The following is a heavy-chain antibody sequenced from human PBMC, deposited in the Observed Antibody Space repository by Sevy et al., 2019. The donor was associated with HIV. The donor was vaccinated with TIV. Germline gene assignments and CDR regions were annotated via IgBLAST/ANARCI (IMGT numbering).Heavy chain of an antibody. CDR1: GFTFSDSW. J-gene: IGHJ4*02. Sequence: GGSLRLSCAASGFTFSDSWMSWVRQAPEKGLEWVANIKQDGSKKYYVDSVKGRFIVSRDNAKKSLYLEMSSLGAEDTAVYYCARLKLHYDPYYFDLWGQGTLVTVSS. CDR3: ARLKLHYDPYYFDL. CDR2: IKQDGSKK. D-gene: IGHD3-16*01. V-gene: IGHV3-7*01.